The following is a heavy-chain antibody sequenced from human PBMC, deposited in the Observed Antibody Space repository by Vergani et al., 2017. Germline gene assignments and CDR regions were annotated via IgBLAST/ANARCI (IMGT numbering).Heavy chain of an antibody. D-gene: IGHD3-22*01. CDR2: ISYDGSNK. V-gene: IGHV3-30-3*01. Sequence: QVQLVESGGGVVQPGGSLRLSCAASGFTFSTYAMHWVRQAPGKGLEWVAVISYDGSNKYYADSVKGRFTISRDNSKNTLYLQMNSLRAEDTALYYCAKVPNPHYYDSSGYYFDYWGQGTLVTVSS. CDR3: AKVPNPHYYDSSGYYFDY. CDR1: GFTFSTYA. J-gene: IGHJ4*02.